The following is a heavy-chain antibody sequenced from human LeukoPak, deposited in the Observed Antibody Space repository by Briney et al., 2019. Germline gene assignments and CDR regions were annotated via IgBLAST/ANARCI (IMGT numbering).Heavy chain of an antibody. V-gene: IGHV3-30*02. CDR2: IRYDGSNK. Sequence: GGSLRLSCAASGFTFSSYGMHWVRQAPGKGLEWVAFIRYDGSNKYYADSVKGRFTISRDNSKNTLYLQMNSLRAEDTAVYYCAKGGLAVAGKGSLFDYWGQGTLVTVSS. D-gene: IGHD6-19*01. J-gene: IGHJ4*02. CDR1: GFTFSSYG. CDR3: AKGGLAVAGKGSLFDY.